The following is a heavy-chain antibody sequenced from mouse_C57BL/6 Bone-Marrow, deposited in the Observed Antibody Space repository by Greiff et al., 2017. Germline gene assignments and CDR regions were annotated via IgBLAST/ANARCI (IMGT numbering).Heavy chain of an antibody. CDR1: GYTFTSYW. J-gene: IGHJ4*01. CDR2: IYPGSGST. D-gene: IGHD2-1*01. V-gene: IGHV1-55*01. CDR3: YCYYYAMDY. Sequence: QVQLKQPGAELVKPGASVKMSCKASGYTFTSYWITWVKQRPGQGLEWIGDIYPGSGSTNYNEKFKSKATLTVDTSSSTAYMQLSSMTSEDSAVYYCYCYYYAMDYWGQGTSVTVSS.